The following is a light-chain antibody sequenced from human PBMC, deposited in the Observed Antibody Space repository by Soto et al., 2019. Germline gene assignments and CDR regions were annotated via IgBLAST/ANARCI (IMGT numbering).Light chain of an antibody. J-gene: IGKJ4*01. CDR2: DAS. Sequence: EIVLKQSPATLSLSPGERATLSCRASQSVSSSLAWYQQNPGQAPRLLIFDASNRATGIPVRFSGSGSGTDFTLTISSLEPEDFTVYYCQQHSNWPLTFGGGTRVEIK. CDR1: QSVSSS. V-gene: IGKV3-11*01. CDR3: QQHSNWPLT.